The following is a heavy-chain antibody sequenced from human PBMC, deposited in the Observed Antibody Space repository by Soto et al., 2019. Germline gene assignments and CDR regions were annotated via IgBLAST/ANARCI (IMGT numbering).Heavy chain of an antibody. D-gene: IGHD3-10*01. CDR3: AREVLKPQHDAFDI. CDR2: IYYSAST. J-gene: IGHJ3*02. CDR1: GGSISSYY. V-gene: IGHV4-59*01. Sequence: PSETLSLTCTVSGGSISSYYWSWIRQPPGKGLEWIGYIYYSASTNYNPSLKSRVTISVDTSKNQFSLKLSSVTAADTAVYYCAREVLKPQHDAFDIWGQGTMVTVSS.